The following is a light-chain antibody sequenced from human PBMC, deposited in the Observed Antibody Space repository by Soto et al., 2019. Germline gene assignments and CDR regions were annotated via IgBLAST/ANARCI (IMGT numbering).Light chain of an antibody. CDR3: QQYETFSGT. J-gene: IGKJ1*01. Sequence: DIQITQSPSTLSASVGDSVTITCRASQSITSWLAWYQQKPGKAPKLLIYDASALPRGVPSRSSGSGSGTKFTLTIASLQPDDFATYYCQQYETFSGTFGPGTKVDIK. V-gene: IGKV1-5*01. CDR1: QSITSW. CDR2: DAS.